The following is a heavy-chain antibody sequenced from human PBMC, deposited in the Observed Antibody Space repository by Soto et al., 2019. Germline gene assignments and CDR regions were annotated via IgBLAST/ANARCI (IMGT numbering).Heavy chain of an antibody. CDR2: IKSKTDGGTT. V-gene: IGHV3-15*01. Sequence: EVQLVESGGGLVKPGGSLRLSCAASGFTFSNAWMSWVRQAPGKGLEWVGRIKSKTDGGTTDYAAPVKGRFTISRDYSKNTLYLQMNSLKTEDTAVYYCSLGVRYFDWLFHWGQGTLVTVSS. D-gene: IGHD3-9*01. CDR1: GFTFSNAW. J-gene: IGHJ4*02. CDR3: SLGVRYFDWLFH.